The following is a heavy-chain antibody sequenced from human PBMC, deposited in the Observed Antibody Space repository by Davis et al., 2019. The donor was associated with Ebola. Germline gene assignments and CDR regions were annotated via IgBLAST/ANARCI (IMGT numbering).Heavy chain of an antibody. D-gene: IGHD5-12*01. Sequence: GESLKISCAASAFTFSNFHIHWVRQPPGKELVWVARIDPDGTGTNYADTVKGRFTISRDNAKNTLSLQMNSLRVEDTAVYYCVRDSGYYSHDYWGHGTLVTVSS. CDR1: AFTFSNFH. V-gene: IGHV3-74*01. J-gene: IGHJ4*01. CDR2: IDPDGTGT. CDR3: VRDSGYYSHDY.